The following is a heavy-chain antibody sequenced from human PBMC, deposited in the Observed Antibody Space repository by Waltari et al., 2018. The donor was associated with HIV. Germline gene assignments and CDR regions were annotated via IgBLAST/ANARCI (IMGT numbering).Heavy chain of an antibody. CDR2: IIPIFGTA. J-gene: IGHJ6*02. CDR3: ARDRIFGVVIMSGDYGMDV. D-gene: IGHD3-3*02. CDR1: GGTFRSYA. Sequence: QVQLVQSGAEVKKPGSSVKVSCKASGGTFRSYAISWVRPAPGHRLELMGGIIPIFGTANYAQKFQGRVTITADESTSTAYMELSSLISEDTAVYYCARDRIFGVVIMSGDYGMDVWGQGTTVTVSS. V-gene: IGHV1-69*01.